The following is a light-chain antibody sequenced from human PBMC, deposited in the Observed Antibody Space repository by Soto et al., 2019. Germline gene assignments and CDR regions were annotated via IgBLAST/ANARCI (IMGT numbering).Light chain of an antibody. CDR1: SSDVGAYKY. J-gene: IGLJ3*02. V-gene: IGLV2-14*03. CDR3: NSYTSTSTLL. Sequence: QSVLTQPASVSGSPGQSITISCTGSSSDVGAYKYVSWYQQHPGQAPKLIIYEVNNRPSGVSSRFSGSKSGNTASLTISGLQAEDEADYYCNSYTSTSTLLFGGGTKLTVL. CDR2: EVN.